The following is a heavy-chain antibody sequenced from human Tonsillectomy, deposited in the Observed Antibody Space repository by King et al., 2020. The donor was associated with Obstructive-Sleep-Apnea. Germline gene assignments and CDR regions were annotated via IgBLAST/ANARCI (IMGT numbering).Heavy chain of an antibody. CDR2: ISYDGSNK. CDR1: GFTFSSYA. V-gene: IGHV3-30-3*01. J-gene: IGHJ4*02. Sequence: QLVQSGGGVVQPGRSLRLSCAASGFTFSSYAMHWVRQAPGKGLEWVAVISYDGSNKYYADSVKGRFTISRDNSKNTLYLQMNSLRPEDTAVYYCARDAEDWGQGTLVTVSS. CDR3: ARDAED.